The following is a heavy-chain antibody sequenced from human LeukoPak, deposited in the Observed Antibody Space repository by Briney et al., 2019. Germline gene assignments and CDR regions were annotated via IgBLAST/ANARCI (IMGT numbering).Heavy chain of an antibody. J-gene: IGHJ4*02. Sequence: PSVKQSCKASVYTFTGYGINWVRQAPGQELEWMGWISAYKGNTTYAETLQGCASMTTDTSTSTAYMELRSLRSDDTAVYYCARDDALVATGSFDYWGQETLVTVSS. V-gene: IGHV1-18*01. D-gene: IGHD5-12*01. CDR3: ARDDALVATGSFDY. CDR1: VYTFTGYG. CDR2: ISAYKGNT.